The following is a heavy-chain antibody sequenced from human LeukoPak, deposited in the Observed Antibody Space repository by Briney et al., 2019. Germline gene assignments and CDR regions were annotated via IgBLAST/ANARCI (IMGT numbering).Heavy chain of an antibody. Sequence: ASVKVSCKASEYTFTRYYMHWVRQAPGQGLEWMGVINPSGGGKTSAQKSQGRGTMTRDTFTSTVYMWLRRLSSEDTAAYYSAREIGVSYLHYWRQGNVLTVPS. CDR1: EYTFTRYY. V-gene: IGHV1-46*01. CDR3: AREIGVSYLHY. D-gene: IGHD2-8*01. CDR2: INPSGGGK. J-gene: IGHJ4*02.